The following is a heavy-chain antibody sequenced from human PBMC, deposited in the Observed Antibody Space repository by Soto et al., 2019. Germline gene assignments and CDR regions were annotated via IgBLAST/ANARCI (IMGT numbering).Heavy chain of an antibody. CDR2: IKQDGSEE. CDR3: GILRNSKLWHY. Sequence: GGSLRLSCAASGFTFRSFWMIWVRQAPGKGLEWLANIKQDGSEEYYVDSVRGRFTISRDNAKSSMFLQMNSLGVEDTDIYYWGILRNSKLWHYWGKGTLVNASS. D-gene: IGHD1-7*01. J-gene: IGHJ4*02. CDR1: GFTFRSFW. V-gene: IGHV3-7*01.